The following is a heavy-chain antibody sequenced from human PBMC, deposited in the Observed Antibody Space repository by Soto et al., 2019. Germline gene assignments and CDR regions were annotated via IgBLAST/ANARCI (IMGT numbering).Heavy chain of an antibody. CDR2: INAGNGNT. V-gene: IGHV1-3*01. CDR3: AREAIVLVPADNYYYYYGMDV. D-gene: IGHD2-2*01. CDR1: GYTFTTYS. J-gene: IGHJ6*02. Sequence: GASVKVSFKASGYTFTTYSMHLVRQAPGQKLEWMGWINAGNGNTKYSQKFQGRVTITRDTSASTAYMELSSLRSEGTAVYYCAREAIVLVPADNYYYYYGMDVWGQGTTVTVS.